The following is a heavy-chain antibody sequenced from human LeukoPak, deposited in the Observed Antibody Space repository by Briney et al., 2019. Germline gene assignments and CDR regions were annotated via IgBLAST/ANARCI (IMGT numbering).Heavy chain of an antibody. D-gene: IGHD1-26*01. CDR3: AKGRSGSYLDAFDI. CDR1: GFTFRSYG. CDR2: IWYDGSNK. J-gene: IGHJ3*02. Sequence: GGSLRLSCAASGFTFRSYGMHWVRQAPGKGLEWVAVIWYDGSNKYYADFVKGRFTISRDNSKNTLYLQMNSLRAEDTAVYYCAKGRSGSYLDAFDIWGQGTMVTVSS. V-gene: IGHV3-30*02.